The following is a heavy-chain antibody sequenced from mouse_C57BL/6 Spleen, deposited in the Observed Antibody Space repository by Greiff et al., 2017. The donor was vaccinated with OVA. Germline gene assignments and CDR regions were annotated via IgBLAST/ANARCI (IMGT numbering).Heavy chain of an antibody. J-gene: IGHJ1*03. D-gene: IGHD1-1*01. CDR1: GYTFTSYW. CDR3: ARGYYGSSYFDV. CDR2: IHPNSGST. Sequence: QVQLQQPGAELVKPGASVKLSCKASGYTFTSYWMHWVKQRPGQGLEWIGMIHPNSGSTNYNEKFKSKATLTVDKSSSTACMQLSSLTSEDSAVYYCARGYYGSSYFDVWGTGTTVTVSS. V-gene: IGHV1-64*01.